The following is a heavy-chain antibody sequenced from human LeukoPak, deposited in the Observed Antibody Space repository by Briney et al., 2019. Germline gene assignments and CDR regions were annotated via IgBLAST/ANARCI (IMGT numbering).Heavy chain of an antibody. CDR3: ARDRRYCGGGSCYFDYFFDY. D-gene: IGHD2-15*01. V-gene: IGHV3-30-3*01. Sequence: GGTLRLSCVASGVTFNSYAVHWVRQAPGKGLEWVGDISYNGSINFYPASVKGRFTISRDNSKNTLYLQMNSLRAEDTALYFCARDRRYCGGGSCYFDYFFDYWGQGTLVTVSS. CDR1: GVTFNSYA. J-gene: IGHJ4*02. CDR2: ISYNGSIN.